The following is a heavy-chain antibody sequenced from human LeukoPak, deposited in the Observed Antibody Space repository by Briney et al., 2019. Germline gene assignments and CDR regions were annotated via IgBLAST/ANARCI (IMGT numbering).Heavy chain of an antibody. V-gene: IGHV5-51*01. J-gene: IGHJ4*02. CDR2: IYPGDSDT. CDR1: GYSFSNYW. CDR3: ARVDYYDRSGSFDY. D-gene: IGHD3-22*01. Sequence: GESLKISCEGSGYSFSNYWLGWVRQMPGKGLEWMWIIYPGDSDTRYSPSFQGQVTISADKSISTAYPQWSSLKASDTAMYYCARVDYYDRSGSFDYWGQGTQVTVSS.